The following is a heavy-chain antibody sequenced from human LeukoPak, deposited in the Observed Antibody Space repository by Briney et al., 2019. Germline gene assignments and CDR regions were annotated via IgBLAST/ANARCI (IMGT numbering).Heavy chain of an antibody. CDR3: ARGRRCSSTSCYTLFY. Sequence: ASVKVSCKASGYTFTSYDINWVRQATGQGLEWMGWMNPNSGNTGYAQKFQGRVTMTRNTSISTAYMELSSLRSEDTAVYYCARGRRCSSTSCYTLFYWGQGTPVTVSS. D-gene: IGHD2-2*02. CDR2: MNPNSGNT. V-gene: IGHV1-8*01. J-gene: IGHJ4*02. CDR1: GYTFTSYD.